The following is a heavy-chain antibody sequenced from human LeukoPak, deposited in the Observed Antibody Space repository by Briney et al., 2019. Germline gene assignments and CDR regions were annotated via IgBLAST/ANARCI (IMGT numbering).Heavy chain of an antibody. J-gene: IGHJ4*02. CDR3: ARGSGTALDY. CDR2: INHSGST. Sequence: SETLSLTSAVYGGSFSGYYWSWIRQPPGKGLEWIGEINHSGSTNYNPSLKSRVTISVDTSKNQFSLKLSSVTAADTAVYSCARGSGTALDYWRQGTLVTVSS. V-gene: IGHV4-34*01. D-gene: IGHD3-10*01. CDR1: GGSFSGYY.